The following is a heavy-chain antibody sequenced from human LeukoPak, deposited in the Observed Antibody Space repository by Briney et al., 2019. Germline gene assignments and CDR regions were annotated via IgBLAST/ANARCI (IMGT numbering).Heavy chain of an antibody. CDR1: GFTFSSYS. J-gene: IGHJ3*02. CDR3: AGSYYDFWSGPREGAFDI. D-gene: IGHD3-3*01. Sequence: PGGSLRLSCAASGFTFSSYSMNWVRQAPGKGLEWVSSISSSSSYIYYADSVKGRFTISRDNAKNSLYLQMNSLRAEDTAVYYCAGSYYDFWSGPREGAFDIWGQGTMVTVSS. CDR2: ISSSSSYI. V-gene: IGHV3-21*01.